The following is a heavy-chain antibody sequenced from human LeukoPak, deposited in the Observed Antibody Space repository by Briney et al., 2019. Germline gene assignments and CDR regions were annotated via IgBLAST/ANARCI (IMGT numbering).Heavy chain of an antibody. V-gene: IGHV1-2*02. Sequence: EASVKVSCTASGYTFTGYYMHWVRQAPGQGLEWMGWINPSSGGTNHAQKFQGRVTMTRDTSISTAYMELSRLRSDDTAVYYCARDRPLDADDYYGFYYFDYWGQGTLVTVSS. CDR3: ARDRPLDADDYYGFYYFDY. CDR2: INPSSGGT. CDR1: GYTFTGYY. D-gene: IGHD3-10*01. J-gene: IGHJ4*02.